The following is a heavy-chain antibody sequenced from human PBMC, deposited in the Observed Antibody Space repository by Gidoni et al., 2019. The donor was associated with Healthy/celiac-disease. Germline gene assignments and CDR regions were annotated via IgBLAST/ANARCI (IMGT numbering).Heavy chain of an antibody. J-gene: IGHJ6*03. D-gene: IGHD1-26*01. CDR1: GFTFSSYG. Sequence: QVQLVESGGGVVQPGRSLRLSCAASGFTFSSYGMHWVRQAPGKGLEWVAVIWYDGSNKYYADSVKGRITISRDNSKNTLYLQMNSLRAEDTAVYYCARATYSGSYLYYYYYMDVWGKGTTVTVSS. CDR3: ARATYSGSYLYYYYYMDV. CDR2: IWYDGSNK. V-gene: IGHV3-33*01.